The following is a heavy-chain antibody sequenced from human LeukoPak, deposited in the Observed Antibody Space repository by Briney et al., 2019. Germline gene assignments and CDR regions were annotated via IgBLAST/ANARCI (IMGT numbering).Heavy chain of an antibody. V-gene: IGHV1-46*01. Sequence: GASVKVSCKASGDTFTSYYMHWVRQAPGQGLEWMGIINPSGGSTIYAQKFQGRVTMTRDTSTSTVYMELSSLRSEDTAVYYCAKIRGATAAHAFDIWGQGTMVTVSS. CDR3: AKIRGATAAHAFDI. CDR1: GDTFTSYY. J-gene: IGHJ3*02. D-gene: IGHD1-26*01. CDR2: INPSGGST.